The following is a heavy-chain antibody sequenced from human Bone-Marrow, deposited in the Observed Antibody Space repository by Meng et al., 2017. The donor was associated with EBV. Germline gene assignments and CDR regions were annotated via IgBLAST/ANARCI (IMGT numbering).Heavy chain of an antibody. J-gene: IGHJ4*02. Sequence: QVPWVRSAAGVKKPGSSVKVSCKTSGGPFRNYAVSWVRQAPGQGLEWLGGFLPTLGAPNYAQKFHGRVTITADESTSTHYMDLSSLRSDDTAVYYCASESGRGYTPDYWGQGTLVTVSS. CDR3: ASESGRGYTPDY. V-gene: IGHV1-69*01. CDR2: FLPTLGAP. CDR1: GGPFRNYA. D-gene: IGHD3-10*01.